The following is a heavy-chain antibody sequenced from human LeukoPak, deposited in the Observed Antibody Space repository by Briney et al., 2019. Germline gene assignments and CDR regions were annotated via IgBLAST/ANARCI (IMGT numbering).Heavy chain of an antibody. CDR1: GGSFSGYY. J-gene: IGHJ4*02. CDR3: ARALYNWNYVIDY. Sequence: PSETLSLTCAVYGGSFSGYYWSWLRQPPGKGLEWIGEINHSGSTNYNPSLKSRVTISVDTSKNQFSLKLSSVTAADTAVYYCARALYNWNYVIDYWGRGTLVTVAS. V-gene: IGHV4-34*01. CDR2: INHSGST. D-gene: IGHD1-7*01.